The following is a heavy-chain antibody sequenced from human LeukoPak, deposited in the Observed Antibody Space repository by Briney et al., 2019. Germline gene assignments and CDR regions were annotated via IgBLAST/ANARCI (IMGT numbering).Heavy chain of an antibody. CDR2: IYYSGST. CDR1: GGSISSYY. CDR3: ARVPGGWFGELLFDY. Sequence: LSETLSLTCTVSGGSISSYYWSWIRQPPGKGLEWIGYIYYSGSTNYNPSLKSRVTISVDTSKNQFSLKLGSVTAADTAVYYCARVPGGWFGELLFDYWGQGTLVTVSS. J-gene: IGHJ4*02. D-gene: IGHD3-10*01. V-gene: IGHV4-59*01.